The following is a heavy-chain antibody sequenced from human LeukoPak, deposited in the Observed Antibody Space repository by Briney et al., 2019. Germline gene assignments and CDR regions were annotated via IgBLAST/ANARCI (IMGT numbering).Heavy chain of an antibody. D-gene: IGHD6-13*01. CDR2: FYYTGNT. Sequence: SSETLSLTCTVSGGSISSSSYYWGWIRQPPGKGLEWIGSFYYTGNTYYNPSLKSRVTIFVDTSKNQFSLKLSSVTAADTAVYFCEGGSRGKVDHWGQGSRVTVSS. J-gene: IGHJ4*02. CDR3: EGGSRGKVDH. V-gene: IGHV4-39*01. CDR1: GGSISSSSYY.